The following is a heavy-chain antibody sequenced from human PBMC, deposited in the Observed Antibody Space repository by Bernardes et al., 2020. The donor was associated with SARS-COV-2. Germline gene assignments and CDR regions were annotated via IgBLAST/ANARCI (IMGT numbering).Heavy chain of an antibody. CDR2: INPNSGGT. Sequence: VKVSCKASGYTFTGYYMHWVRQAPGQGLEWMGWINPNSGGTNYAQKFQGRVTMTRDTSISTAYMELSRLRSDDTAVYYCARGGLTYYDILTGYSYYFDYWGQGTLVTVSS. D-gene: IGHD3-9*01. J-gene: IGHJ4*02. V-gene: IGHV1-2*02. CDR3: ARGGLTYYDILTGYSYYFDY. CDR1: GYTFTGYY.